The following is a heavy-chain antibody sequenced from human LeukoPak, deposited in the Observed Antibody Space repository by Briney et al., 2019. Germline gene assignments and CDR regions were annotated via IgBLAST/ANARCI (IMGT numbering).Heavy chain of an antibody. CDR2: IYPGDSDT. D-gene: IGHD3-3*01. V-gene: IGHV5-51*01. Sequence: GVSLKISCKGSGYSFTSYWIGCVRRMPGKGLEWMGIIYPGDSDTSYSPSFQGQVTFSADKSISPPYLQWSSLQPSDTAMYYCARPRDFWSGYDYWGQGTLVTVSS. CDR3: ARPRDFWSGYDY. J-gene: IGHJ4*02. CDR1: GYSFTSYW.